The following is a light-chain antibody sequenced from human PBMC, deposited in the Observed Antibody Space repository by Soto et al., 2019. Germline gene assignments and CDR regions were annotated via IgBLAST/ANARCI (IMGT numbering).Light chain of an antibody. V-gene: IGLV6-57*04. J-gene: IGLJ2*01. Sequence: NFMLTQPHSVSESTGKTVTISCTRSSGSIASNYVQWYQQRPGSAPTTVIYEDNQRPSGVPDRFSGSIDSSSNSASLTISGLKTEDEADYYCQSYDSSNQVFGGGTKLTV. CDR3: QSYDSSNQV. CDR1: SGSIASNY. CDR2: EDN.